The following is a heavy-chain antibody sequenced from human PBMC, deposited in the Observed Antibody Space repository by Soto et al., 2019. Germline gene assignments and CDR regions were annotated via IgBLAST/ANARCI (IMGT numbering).Heavy chain of an antibody. D-gene: IGHD3-10*01. CDR2: INAGNGNT. CDR1: GYTFTSYA. V-gene: IGHV1-3*01. J-gene: IGHJ5*02. Sequence: ASVKVSCKASGYTFTSYAMHWVRQAPGQRLGWMGWINAGNGNTKYAQKLQGRVTMTTDTSTSTAYMELRSLISDDTAVYYCARGVGSGIYYNQYNWFDPWGQGTLVTVSS. CDR3: ARGVGSGIYYNQYNWFDP.